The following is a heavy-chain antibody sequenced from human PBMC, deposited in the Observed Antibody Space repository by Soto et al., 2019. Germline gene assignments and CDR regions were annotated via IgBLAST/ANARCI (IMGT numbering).Heavy chain of an antibody. V-gene: IGHV3-30*18. Sequence: PGGALRLSCAASGFTFSSYVMHWVRQSPGKGLEWVAVISSDGSNKYYADSVKGRFTISRDNSKKTLYLQMNSLRTEDTAVYYCAKVEYQLLYRDYYYGMDVWGQGTTVTVSS. J-gene: IGHJ6*02. CDR1: GFTFSSYV. D-gene: IGHD2-2*02. CDR3: AKVEYQLLYRDYYYGMDV. CDR2: ISSDGSNK.